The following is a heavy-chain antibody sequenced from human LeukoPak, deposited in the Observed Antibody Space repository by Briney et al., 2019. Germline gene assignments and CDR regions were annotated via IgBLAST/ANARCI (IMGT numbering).Heavy chain of an antibody. V-gene: IGHV3-53*01. D-gene: IGHD3-16*01. CDR2: IYSGGST. CDR3: ARELCLGDLGGLFDY. Sequence: GGSLRLSCAASGFTVSSNYMSWVRQAPGKGLEWVSVIYSGGSTYYADSVKGRFTISRDNSKNTLYLQMNSLRAEDTAVYYCARELCLGDLGGLFDYGGREPLVTFPS. CDR1: GFTVSSNY. J-gene: IGHJ4*02.